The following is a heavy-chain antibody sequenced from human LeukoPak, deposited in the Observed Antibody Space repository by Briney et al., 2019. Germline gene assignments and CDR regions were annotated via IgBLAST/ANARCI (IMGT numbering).Heavy chain of an antibody. J-gene: IGHJ3*02. D-gene: IGHD1-14*01. V-gene: IGHV3-9*01. CDR3: AKDIAPESPDAFDI. Sequence: PGGSLRLSCAASGFTFDDYAMHWVRQAPGKDLEWVSGVSWNSGSIGYADSVKGRFTISRDNAKNSLYLQMNSLRAEDTALYYCAKDIAPESPDAFDIWGQGTMVTVSS. CDR1: GFTFDDYA. CDR2: VSWNSGSI.